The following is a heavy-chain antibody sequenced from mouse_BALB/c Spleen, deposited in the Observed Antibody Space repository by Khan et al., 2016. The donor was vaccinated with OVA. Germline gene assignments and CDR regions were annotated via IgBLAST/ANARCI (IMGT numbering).Heavy chain of an antibody. J-gene: IGHJ3*01. CDR2: IDPFNGST. CDR3: TRLGTTGWFAY. CDR1: GYSFTDYY. V-gene: IGHV1S135*01. Sequence: IQLVQSGPELMKPGASVKISCKASGYSFTDYYIHWVKQSHGQSLEWIGYIDPFNGSTNFNQKFKGTATLTVDKSSSTAYMHLNSLTSEDSAVYDCTRLGTTGWFAYWGQGTLVTVSA. D-gene: IGHD2-13*01.